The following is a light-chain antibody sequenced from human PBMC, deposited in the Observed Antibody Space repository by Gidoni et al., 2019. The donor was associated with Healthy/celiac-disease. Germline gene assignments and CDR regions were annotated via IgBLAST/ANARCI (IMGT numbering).Light chain of an antibody. V-gene: IGKV3-20*01. CDR1: QSVSSSY. CDR2: GAS. CDR3: QQYGSSPIFT. Sequence: ETVLTQSPATLSLSPGERATHSCRASQSVSSSYLAWYQQKPGQAPRLLIYGASSRATGIPDRFSGSGSGTGFTLTISRLEPEDFAVYYCQQYGSSPIFTFGPGTKVDIK. J-gene: IGKJ3*01.